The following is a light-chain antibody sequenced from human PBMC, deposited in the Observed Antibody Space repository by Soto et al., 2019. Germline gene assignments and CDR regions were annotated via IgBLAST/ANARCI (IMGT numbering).Light chain of an antibody. CDR1: QSVSSSY. CDR3: QQYGCAALDT. CDR2: GAS. V-gene: IGKV3-20*01. J-gene: IGKJ2*01. Sequence: EIVLTQSPGTMSLSPGERATLSCRASQSVSSSYLAWYQQKPGQAPRLLIYGASSRATGIPDRFSGSGSETDFTLTINRLEPEDFAGSYCQQYGCAALDTFGQGTKREIK.